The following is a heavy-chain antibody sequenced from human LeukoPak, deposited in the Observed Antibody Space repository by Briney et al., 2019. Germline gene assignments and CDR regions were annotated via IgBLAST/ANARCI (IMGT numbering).Heavy chain of an antibody. V-gene: IGHV1-18*01. CDR1: GYTFTSYG. J-gene: IGHJ6*02. CDR3: AREPRGLLPTYYYYYYGMDV. D-gene: IGHD2-21*02. CDR2: ISAYNGNT. Sequence: ASVKVSCKASGYTFTSYGISWVRQAPGQGLEWTGWISAYNGNTNYAQKLQGRVTMTTDTSTSTAYMELRSLRSDDTAVYYCAREPRGLLPTYYYYYYGMDVWGQGTTVTVSS.